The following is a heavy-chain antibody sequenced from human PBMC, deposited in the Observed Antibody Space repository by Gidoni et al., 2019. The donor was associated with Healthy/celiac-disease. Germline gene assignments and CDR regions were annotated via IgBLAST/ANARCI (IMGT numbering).Heavy chain of an antibody. J-gene: IGHJ4*02. V-gene: IGHV3-30*18. CDR3: AKQRVTTHFDY. Sequence: QVQLVESGGGEVQPGRSLRLSCAASGFTFSSYGMHWVRQAPGKGLEWVAVISYDGSNKYYADSVKGRFTISRDNSKNTLYLQMNSLRAEDTAVYYCAKQRVTTHFDYWGQGTLVTVSS. CDR2: ISYDGSNK. D-gene: IGHD4-17*01. CDR1: GFTFSSYG.